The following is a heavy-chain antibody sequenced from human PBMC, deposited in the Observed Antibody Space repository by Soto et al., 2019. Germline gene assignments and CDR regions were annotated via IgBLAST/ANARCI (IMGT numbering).Heavy chain of an antibody. V-gene: IGHV4-31*01. CDR3: AASCVGCGGFNYYGMDV. J-gene: IGHJ6*02. D-gene: IGHD2-21*01. CDR2: IYYSGST. Sequence: SETLSLTCTVSGDSISSGGYYWSWIRQHPGRGLEWIGYIYYSGSTYYNPSLKSPVTISVDTSKNQFSLKLTSVTAADTAVYYCAASCVGCGGFNYYGMDVWHHGTPVTVS. CDR1: GDSISSGGYY.